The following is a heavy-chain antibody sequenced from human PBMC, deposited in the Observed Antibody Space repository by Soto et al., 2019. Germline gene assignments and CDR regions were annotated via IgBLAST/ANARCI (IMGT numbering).Heavy chain of an antibody. CDR2: IIPILGIA. CDR3: ARGGYYDFWSGYFWFDP. J-gene: IGHJ5*02. Sequence: GPSVKISCKASGGTFSSYTISWVRQAPGQGLEWMGRIIPILGIANYAQKFQGRVTITADKSTSTAYMELSSLRSEDTAVYYCARGGYYDFWSGYFWFDPWGQGTLVTVSS. V-gene: IGHV1-69*02. CDR1: GGTFSSYT. D-gene: IGHD3-3*01.